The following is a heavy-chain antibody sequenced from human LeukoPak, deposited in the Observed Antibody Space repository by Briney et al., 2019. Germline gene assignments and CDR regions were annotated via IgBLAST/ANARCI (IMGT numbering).Heavy chain of an antibody. CDR1: GFTVNCQY. CDR3: PRAHGTKRYYFDD. J-gene: IGHJ4*02. D-gene: IGHD1-26*01. Sequence: GGSLRLSCAASGFTVNCQYMAWVRQAPGKGLEWLSIMFDGGTTYHADSVKSGASTSRDTSKNTLYLQMNSLSDDDTAVYYCPRAHGTKRYYFDDWGQGTQVTVSS. CDR2: MFDGGTT. V-gene: IGHV3-66*01.